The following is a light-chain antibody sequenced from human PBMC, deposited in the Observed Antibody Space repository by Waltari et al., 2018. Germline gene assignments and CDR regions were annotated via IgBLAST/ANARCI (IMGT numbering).Light chain of an antibody. Sequence: QSALTQPASVSGSPGQSLTLSCTGTSSHVGGYNYVSWYQQHPGKAPKLMIYDVSKRPSGVSNRFSGSKSGNTASLTISGLQAEDEADYYCSSYTSSSTYVFGTGTKVTVL. CDR2: DVS. CDR1: SSHVGGYNY. V-gene: IGLV2-14*01. J-gene: IGLJ1*01. CDR3: SSYTSSSTYV.